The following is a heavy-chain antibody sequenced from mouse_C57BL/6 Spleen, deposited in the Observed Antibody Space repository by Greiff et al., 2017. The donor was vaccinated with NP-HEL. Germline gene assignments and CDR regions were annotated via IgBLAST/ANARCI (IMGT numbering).Heavy chain of an antibody. CDR2: IDPETGGT. CDR1: GYTFTDYE. Sequence: VKLVESGAELVRPGASVTLSCKASGYTFTDYEMHWVKQTPVHGLEWIGAIDPETGGTAYNQKFKGKAILTADKSSSTAYMELRSLTSADSAVYYCTSRTETVFDYWGQGTTLTVSS. J-gene: IGHJ2*01. V-gene: IGHV1-15*01. CDR3: TSRTETVFDY. D-gene: IGHD4-1*01.